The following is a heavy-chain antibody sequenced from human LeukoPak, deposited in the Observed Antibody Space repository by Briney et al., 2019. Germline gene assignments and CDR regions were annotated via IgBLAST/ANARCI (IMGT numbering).Heavy chain of an antibody. J-gene: IGHJ5*02. D-gene: IGHD3-16*01. CDR1: GFTLTSTG. CDR3: AKVTMGDVWFDP. V-gene: IGHV3-30*02. Sequence: GGSLRLSCAMSGFTLTSTGMHWVRQAPGKGLEWVAFMHYDGRNILYADSVKGRFSISTDNSKNMVYLQMSSLRAEDTAVYYCAKVTMGDVWFDPWGQGTLVTVSS. CDR2: MHYDGRNI.